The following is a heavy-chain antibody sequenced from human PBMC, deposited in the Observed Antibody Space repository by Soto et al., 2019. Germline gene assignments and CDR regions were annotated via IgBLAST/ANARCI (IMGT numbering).Heavy chain of an antibody. Sequence: QVQLQESGPGLVKPSETLSLTCTVSGDSISSHYWSWIRQPPGKGLEWIGFGSTKYNPSLKSLIRISVDTSKNQFSLNLTSATAAHTAVYYCARVSTSASGSYYTLDYWGQGTLVTVSS. V-gene: IGHV4-59*11. CDR1: GDSISSHY. D-gene: IGHD3-10*01. CDR2: FGST. J-gene: IGHJ4*02. CDR3: ARVSTSASGSYYTLDY.